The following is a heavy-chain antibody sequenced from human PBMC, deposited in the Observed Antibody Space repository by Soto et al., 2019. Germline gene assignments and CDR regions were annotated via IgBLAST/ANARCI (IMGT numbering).Heavy chain of an antibody. CDR3: ARDIDRQQLGGNYYYILDV. V-gene: IGHV1-3*01. J-gene: IGHJ6*01. Sequence: ASVKVSCKASGYTFTSYAIDWVRQAPGQRLEWMGWINAGNGNTKYSQKFQGRVTITRDTSASTAYMELSSLRSEDTAVYYCARDIDRQQLGGNYYYILDVWGQGTTVTVSS. CDR2: INAGNGNT. D-gene: IGHD1-26*01. CDR1: GYTFTSYA.